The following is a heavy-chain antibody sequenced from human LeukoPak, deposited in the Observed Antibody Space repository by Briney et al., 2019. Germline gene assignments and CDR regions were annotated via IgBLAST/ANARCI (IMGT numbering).Heavy chain of an antibody. CDR1: GYIFSIYW. J-gene: IGHJ4*02. CDR3: ARWFGDLPFVY. D-gene: IGHD3-10*01. CDR2: IYPGDSNT. V-gene: IGHV5-51*01. Sequence: GESLKISCQGSGYIFSIYWIGWVRQMPGKGLEGMGTIYPGDSNTRYSPSFQGQVTISADKSISTAYLQWSSLKASDTAMYYCARWFGDLPFVYWGQGTLVTVSS.